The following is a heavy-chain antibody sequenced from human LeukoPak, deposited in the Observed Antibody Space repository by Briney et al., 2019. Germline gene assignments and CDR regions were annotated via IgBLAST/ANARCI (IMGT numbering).Heavy chain of an antibody. V-gene: IGHV4-38-2*01. J-gene: IGHJ4*02. D-gene: IGHD4-23*01. Sequence: SETLSFTCAVSGYSISSGYYWGWIRQPPGKGLEWIGSTYHSGSTYYNPSLKSRVTISVDTSKNQFSLKLSSVTAADTAVYYCARSSGGNSGALDYWGQGTLVTVSS. CDR2: TYHSGST. CDR1: GYSISSGYY. CDR3: ARSSGGNSGALDY.